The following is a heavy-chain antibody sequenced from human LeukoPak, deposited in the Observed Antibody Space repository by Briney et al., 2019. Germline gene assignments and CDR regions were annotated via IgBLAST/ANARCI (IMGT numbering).Heavy chain of an antibody. Sequence: ASDTLSLTCAVSGYSITSSSWWGWIRQPPGKGLEWIGYIYHSGTTYYNPSLQSRVTMSVDTSKNQFSLKLSSVTAVDTAVYYCARKENVYYYFDYWGQGTLVTASS. CDR2: IYHSGTT. D-gene: IGHD3-10*01. J-gene: IGHJ4*02. CDR1: GYSITSSSW. CDR3: ARKENVYYYFDY. V-gene: IGHV4-28*01.